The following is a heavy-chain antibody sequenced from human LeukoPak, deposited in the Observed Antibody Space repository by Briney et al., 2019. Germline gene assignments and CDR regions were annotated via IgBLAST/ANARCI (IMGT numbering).Heavy chain of an antibody. CDR2: IYYSGST. CDR1: GGSVSSGSYY. D-gene: IGHD5-12*01. CDR3: ARQTFSGYDPIDY. V-gene: IGHV4-61*01. J-gene: IGHJ4*02. Sequence: SETLSLTRTVSGGSVSSGSYYWSWIRQPPGKGLEWIGYIYYSGSTNYNPSLKSRVTISVDTSKNQFTLKLSSVTAADTAVYYCARQTFSGYDPIDYWGQGTLVTVSS.